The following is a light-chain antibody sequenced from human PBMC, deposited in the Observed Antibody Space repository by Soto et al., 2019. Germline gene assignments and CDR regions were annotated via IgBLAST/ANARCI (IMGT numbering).Light chain of an antibody. J-gene: IGKJ4*01. Sequence: EVVMTQSPATLSVSPGERVTFSCRASQSVTTNLAWYQHKPRQSPRLLISDASTGSSGIPPRVSGSGSGTEFTLTIDRLQSADFAVYYCQQYDRWPVTFGGGTKVEIK. CDR1: QSVTTN. CDR2: DAS. CDR3: QQYDRWPVT. V-gene: IGKV3-15*01.